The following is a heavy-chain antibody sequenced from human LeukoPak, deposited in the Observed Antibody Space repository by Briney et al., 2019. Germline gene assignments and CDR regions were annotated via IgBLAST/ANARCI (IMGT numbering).Heavy chain of an antibody. CDR2: IIPIFCWF. CDR1: GGTFSSYV. CDR3: ASGSSPYSNYYDY. V-gene: IGHV1-69*01. J-gene: IGHJ4*02. Sequence: SVTVSCNSSGGTFSSYVITWVRQAPGQGLDCMGVIIPIFCWFDYAQKFQRRVAIIACECSSTPYMELSSLRSEDTAVYYCASGSSPYSNYYDYWGQGTLVTVSS. D-gene: IGHD6-13*01.